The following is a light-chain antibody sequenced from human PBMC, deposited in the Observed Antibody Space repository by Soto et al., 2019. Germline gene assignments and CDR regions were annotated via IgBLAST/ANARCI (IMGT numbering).Light chain of an antibody. Sequence: EIVLTQSPATLSLSPGERATLSCRASQSVSTSLAWYQQKPGQAPRLLLYHASNRATDIPARFSGSGSGTDFTLTISSLEPEDFAISYCQQRSNWPLTFGGGTKVEIK. CDR2: HAS. V-gene: IGKV3-11*01. J-gene: IGKJ4*01. CDR3: QQRSNWPLT. CDR1: QSVSTS.